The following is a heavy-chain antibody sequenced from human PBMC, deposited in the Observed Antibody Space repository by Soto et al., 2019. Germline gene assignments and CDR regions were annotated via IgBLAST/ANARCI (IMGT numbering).Heavy chain of an antibody. V-gene: IGHV6-1*01. CDR3: ARASSSIAARPPRYYYGMDV. D-gene: IGHD6-6*01. CDR2: TYYRSKWYN. CDR1: GDSVSSNSAA. J-gene: IGHJ6*02. Sequence: SQTLSLTCAISGDSVSSNSAAWNWIRQSPSRGLEWLGRTYYRSKWYNDYAVSVKSRITINPDTSKNQFSLQLSSVTPEDTAVYYCARASSSIAARPPRYYYGMDVWGQGTTVTVSS.